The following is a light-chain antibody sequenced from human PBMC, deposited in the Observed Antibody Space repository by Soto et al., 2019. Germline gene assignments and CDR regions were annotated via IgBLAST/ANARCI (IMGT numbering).Light chain of an antibody. V-gene: IGKV3-20*01. J-gene: IGKJ4*01. Sequence: ESVLTQSPGTLSLSPGERATLSCRASQSVSNRYLAWYQQKVGQAPRLLIYGASSRATGIPDRFSGSGSGTDFTLTFSRLEPEDFAVYSCQQYGSSPATFGGGTKVEIK. CDR2: GAS. CDR3: QQYGSSPAT. CDR1: QSVSNRY.